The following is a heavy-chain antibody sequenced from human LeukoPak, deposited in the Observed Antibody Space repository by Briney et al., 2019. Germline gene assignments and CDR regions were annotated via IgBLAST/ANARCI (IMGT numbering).Heavy chain of an antibody. J-gene: IGHJ4*02. D-gene: IGHD3-3*01. CDR1: GFNVRTNY. CDR3: AGDFFDFWGGSWV. Sequence: PGGSLRLSCAVSGFNVRTNYMSWVRQAPGKGLERVSVIFRDGSTYYGDSVRGRFSISRDNSKNMVYLQMNNLRAEDTAVYFCAGDFFDFWGGSWVWGQGTLVTVSS. V-gene: IGHV3-53*01. CDR2: IFRDGST.